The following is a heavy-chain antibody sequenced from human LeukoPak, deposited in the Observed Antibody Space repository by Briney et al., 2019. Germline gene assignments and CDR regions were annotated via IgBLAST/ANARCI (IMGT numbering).Heavy chain of an antibody. CDR2: IKWSGDRI. D-gene: IGHD1-1*01. CDR3: VRPRSPASNDGGY. Sequence: PGGSLRLSCAASGFTFDDFGMSWVRQAPGKGLECVSGIKWSGDRIYYADSVRGRVIISSDNDNKLVFLQMNSLRGEETVVYYCVRPRSPASNDGGYWGQGTLVTVSS. V-gene: IGHV3-20*04. J-gene: IGHJ4*02. CDR1: GFTFDDFG.